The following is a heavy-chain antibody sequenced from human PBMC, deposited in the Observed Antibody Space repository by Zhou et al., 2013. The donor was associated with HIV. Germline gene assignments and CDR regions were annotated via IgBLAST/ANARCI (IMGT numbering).Heavy chain of an antibody. CDR3: ARGHVTNMIVGPGYWYFDL. V-gene: IGHV1-2*02. J-gene: IGHJ2*01. Sequence: QVQLVQSGAEVKKPGASVKVSCKASGYTFTGYICTGCDRPLDKGLSGWDGSTLTVVAQTTAQKFQGRVTMTRDTSISTAYMELSRLRSDDTANYYCARGHVTNMIVGPGYWYFDLWGRGTLVTVSS. CDR1: GYTFTGY. CDR2: STLTVVA. D-gene: IGHD3-22*01.